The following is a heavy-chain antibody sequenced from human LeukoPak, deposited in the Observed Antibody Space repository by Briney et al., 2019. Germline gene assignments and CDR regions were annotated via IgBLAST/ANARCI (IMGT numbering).Heavy chain of an antibody. CDR1: GFTFSSYA. V-gene: IGHV3-23*01. CDR3: ARVTSGITGGTYYYYYMDV. Sequence: GGSLRLSCAASGFTFSSYAMSWVRQAPGKGLEWVSAISGSGGSTYYADSVKGRFTISRDNAKNSLYLRMNSLRAEDTAVYYCARVTSGITGGTYYYYYMDVWGKGTTVTVSS. J-gene: IGHJ6*03. CDR2: ISGSGGST. D-gene: IGHD6-13*01.